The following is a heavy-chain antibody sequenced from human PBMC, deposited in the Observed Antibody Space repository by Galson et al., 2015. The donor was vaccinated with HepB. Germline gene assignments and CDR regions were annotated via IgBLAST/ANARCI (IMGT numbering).Heavy chain of an antibody. CDR1: GFTFSSYW. CDR3: ARAGRVARDRDPFDY. V-gene: IGHV3-74*01. Sequence: SLRLSCAASGFTFSSYWMHWVRQAPGKGLVWVSRINSDGSSTSYADSVKGRFTISRDNAKNTLYLQMNSLRAEDTAVYYCARAGRVARDRDPFDYWGQGTLVTVSS. D-gene: IGHD2-15*01. CDR2: INSDGSST. J-gene: IGHJ4*02.